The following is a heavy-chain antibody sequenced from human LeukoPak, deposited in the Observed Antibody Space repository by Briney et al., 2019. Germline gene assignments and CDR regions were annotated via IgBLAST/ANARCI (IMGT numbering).Heavy chain of an antibody. CDR1: GFTFSSYS. CDR3: AKSLTAMGPVSFQH. V-gene: IGHV3-7*03. J-gene: IGHJ1*01. CDR2: IKQDGSEK. D-gene: IGHD5-18*01. Sequence: GGSLRLSCAASGFTFSSYSMNWVRQAPGKGLEWVANIKQDGSEKYYVDSVKGRFTISRDNAKNSLYLQMNSLRAEDTALYYCAKSLTAMGPVSFQHWGQGTLVTVSS.